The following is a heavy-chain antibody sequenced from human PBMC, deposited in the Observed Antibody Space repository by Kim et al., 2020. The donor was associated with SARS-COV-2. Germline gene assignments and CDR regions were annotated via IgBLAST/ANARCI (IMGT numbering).Heavy chain of an antibody. V-gene: IGHV4-59*08. CDR3: ARRIAYCGGDCYHFDY. Sequence: SETLSLTCTVSGGSISSYYWSWIRQPPGKGLEWIGYIYYSGSTNYNPSLKSRVTISVDTSKNQFSLKLSSVTAADTAVYYCARRIAYCGGDCYHFDYWG. CDR1: GGSISSYY. CDR2: IYYSGST. J-gene: IGHJ4*01. D-gene: IGHD2-21*02.